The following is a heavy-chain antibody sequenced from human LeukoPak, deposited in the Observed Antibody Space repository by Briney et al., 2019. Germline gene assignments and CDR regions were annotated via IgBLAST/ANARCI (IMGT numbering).Heavy chain of an antibody. V-gene: IGHV3-23*01. CDR1: GFTFSSYA. CDR3: AKDGEAYCGGDCYSGGFDY. Sequence: GRALRLSCEASGFTFSSYAMSWVRQAPGKGLEWVSAISGSGGSTYYADSVKGRFTISRDNSKNTLYLQMNSLRAEDTAVYYCAKDGEAYCGGDCYSGGFDYWGQGTLVTVSS. D-gene: IGHD2-21*02. J-gene: IGHJ4*02. CDR2: ISGSGGST.